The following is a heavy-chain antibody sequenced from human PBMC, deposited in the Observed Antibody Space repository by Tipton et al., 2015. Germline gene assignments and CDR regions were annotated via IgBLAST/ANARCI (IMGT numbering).Heavy chain of an antibody. J-gene: IGHJ4*02. CDR2: IKSKSGGGTI. Sequence: SLRLSCAASGFTFGDAWMSWVRQVPGKGLEWIGRIKSKSGGGTIDYAAPVKGRFTISRDDSKNTLYLQINSLRVEDTAVYYCAKGLRYSNYFDYWGQGTLVTVSS. CDR3: AKGLRYSNYFDY. V-gene: IGHV3-15*01. D-gene: IGHD4-11*01. CDR1: GFTFGDAW.